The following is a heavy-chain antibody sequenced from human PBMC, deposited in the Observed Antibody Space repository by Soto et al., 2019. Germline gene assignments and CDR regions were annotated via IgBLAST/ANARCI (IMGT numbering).Heavy chain of an antibody. CDR1: PNAISSYY. D-gene: IGHD3-3*01. CDR3: ARNKDYWSVTTPPYSFYGMDV. CDR2: IYYSGIT. J-gene: IGHJ6*02. V-gene: IGHV4-59*01. Sequence: QVHLQESGPGLVKPSETLSLTCNVSPNAISSYYWSWIRQPPGKGLEWIGDIYYSGITKYNPSLKSRVTMSVDTSKNQFSLKVTSVTAADTAVYFCARNKDYWSVTTPPYSFYGMDVWGPGTTVAVS.